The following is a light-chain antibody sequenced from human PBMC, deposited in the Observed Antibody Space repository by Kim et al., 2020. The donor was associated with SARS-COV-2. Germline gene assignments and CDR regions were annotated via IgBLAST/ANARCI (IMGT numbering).Light chain of an antibody. CDR1: QSISSY. V-gene: IGKV1-39*01. Sequence: AAVGDRVTITCRASQSISSYLNWYQQKPGKAPKLLIYAASSLQSGVTSRFSGSGTGTDFTLTISSLQPEDFATYYCQQSYSTPFTYGGGTKVDIK. J-gene: IGKJ4*01. CDR2: AAS. CDR3: QQSYSTPFT.